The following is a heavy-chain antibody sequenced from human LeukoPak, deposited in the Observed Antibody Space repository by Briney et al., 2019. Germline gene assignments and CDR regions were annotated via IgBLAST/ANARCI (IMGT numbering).Heavy chain of an antibody. D-gene: IGHD3-3*01. J-gene: IGHJ6*02. Sequence: SETLSLTCTVSGGSISSYYWSWIRQPPGKGLEWIGYIYYSGSTNYNPSLKSRVTISVDTSKNQFSLKLSSVTAADTAVYYCAGSTYDFWSGYYFKGMDVWGQGTTVTVSS. CDR3: AGSTYDFWSGYYFKGMDV. V-gene: IGHV4-59*08. CDR1: GGSISSYY. CDR2: IYYSGST.